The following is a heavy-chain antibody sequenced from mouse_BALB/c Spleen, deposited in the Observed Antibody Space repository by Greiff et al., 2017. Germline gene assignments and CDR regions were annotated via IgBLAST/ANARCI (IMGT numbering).Heavy chain of an antibody. CDR3: ARGDYDYDGCAY. D-gene: IGHD2-4*01. J-gene: IGHJ3*01. Sequence: VQLQQPGAELVKPGASVKLSCKASGYTFTSYWMHWVKQRPGQGLEWIGEINPSNGRTNYNEKFKSKATLTVDKSSSTAYMQLSCLTSEDSAVYYCARGDYDYDGCAYWGQGTLVTVSA. V-gene: IGHV1S81*02. CDR1: GYTFTSYW. CDR2: INPSNGRT.